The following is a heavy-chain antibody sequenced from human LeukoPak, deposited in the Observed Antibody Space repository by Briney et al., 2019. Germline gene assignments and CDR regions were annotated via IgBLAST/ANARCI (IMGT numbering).Heavy chain of an antibody. D-gene: IGHD3-10*01. V-gene: IGHV3-53*01. CDR2: IYSGGST. J-gene: IGHJ6*02. CDR3: ARDLGIRNYYGSGSYYKKNYYYGMDV. Sequence: PGGSLRLSCAASGFTVSSNYMSWVRQAPGKGLEWVSVIYSGGSTYYADSVKGRFTISRDNSKNTLYLQMNSLRAEDTAVYYCARDLGIRNYYGSGSYYKKNYYYGMDVWGQGTTVTVSS. CDR1: GFTVSSNY.